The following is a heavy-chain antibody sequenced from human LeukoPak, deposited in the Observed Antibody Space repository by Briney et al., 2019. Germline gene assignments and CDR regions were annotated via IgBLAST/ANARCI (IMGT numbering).Heavy chain of an antibody. CDR3: ARDYGSHGEYFDY. CDR2: ISNGGGTI. Sequence: GGSLRLSCAASGFTFSSYNMNWVRQDPGKGLEWVSYISNGGGTIYYADSVRGRFTISRDNAKNSVYLQMDSPRDEDTAVYYCARDYGSHGEYFDYWGQGALVTVSS. J-gene: IGHJ4*02. CDR1: GFTFSSYN. D-gene: IGHD3-10*01. V-gene: IGHV3-48*02.